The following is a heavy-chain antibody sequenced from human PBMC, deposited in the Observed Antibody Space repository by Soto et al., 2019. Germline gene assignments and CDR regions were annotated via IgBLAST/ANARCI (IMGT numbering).Heavy chain of an antibody. V-gene: IGHV4-59*01. CDR2: VYYTEST. D-gene: IGHD3-22*01. J-gene: IGHJ4*02. CDR1: GDSLSTFY. Sequence: PSETLSLTCTVSGDSLSTFYWGWMRQSPGKELEWIGYVYYTESTNYNPSLKSRVTISVDRSKNQFSLKLTSANAADTAVYYGARGRTVRNYADDSSDYFYFFDYWGQGTQVTVSS. CDR3: ARGRTVRNYADDSSDYFYFFDY.